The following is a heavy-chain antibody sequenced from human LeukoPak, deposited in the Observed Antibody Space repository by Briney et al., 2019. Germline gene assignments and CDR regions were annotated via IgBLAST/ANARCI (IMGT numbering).Heavy chain of an antibody. V-gene: IGHV3-21*01. J-gene: IGHJ4*02. Sequence: GGSLRLSCAASGFTVSSNYMSWVRQAPGRGLEWVSLISSSSRFIYYGDSVKGRFTISRDNAKKSLYLQMNSLRAEDTAVYYCARSYSSGWYLYYFDYWGQGTLVTVSS. CDR3: ARSYSSGWYLYYFDY. CDR1: GFTVSSNY. D-gene: IGHD6-19*01. CDR2: ISSSSRFI.